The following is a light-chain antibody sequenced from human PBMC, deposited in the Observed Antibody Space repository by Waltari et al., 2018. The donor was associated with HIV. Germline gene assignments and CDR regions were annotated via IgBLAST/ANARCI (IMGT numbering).Light chain of an antibody. CDR1: SPNIGAGYD. J-gene: IGLJ1*01. CDR3: QSYDSSLSGFYV. V-gene: IGLV1-40*01. Sequence: QSVLTQPPSVSGAPGPRVTISCPGSSPNIGAGYDVPWYQQLPGTAPKLLIYGNSNRPSGVPDRFSGSKSGTSASLAITGLQAEDEADYYCQSYDSSLSGFYVFGTGTKVTVL. CDR2: GNS.